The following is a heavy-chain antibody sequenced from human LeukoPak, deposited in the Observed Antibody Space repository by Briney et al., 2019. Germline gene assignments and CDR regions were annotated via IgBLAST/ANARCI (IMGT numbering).Heavy chain of an antibody. D-gene: IGHD3-10*01. CDR1: GYTFTSYG. Sequence: ASVKVSCKASGYTFTSYGISWVRQAPGQGLEWMGWISAYNGNTNYAQKLQGRVTMTTDTSTSTAYMELRSLRSDDTAVYYCAREGSMVRERRGYYYYGTDVWGQGTTVTVSS. V-gene: IGHV1-18*01. J-gene: IGHJ6*02. CDR2: ISAYNGNT. CDR3: AREGSMVRERRGYYYYGTDV.